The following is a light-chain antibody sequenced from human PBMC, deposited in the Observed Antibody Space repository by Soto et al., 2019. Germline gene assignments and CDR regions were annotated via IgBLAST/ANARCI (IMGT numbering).Light chain of an antibody. V-gene: IGKV2-28*01. CDR1: QSLLXSNXXYY. J-gene: IGKJ1*01. CDR2: LGS. CDR3: MQALQTPWT. Sequence: DIVMTQSPLSLPVTPGEPASISCRSSQSLLXSNXXYYLDWYLQKPGQSPQVLIYLGSXXXXXXXXXXXXXXXXXXXXXXISRVEAEDVGVYYCMQALQTPWTFGQGTKVEXK.